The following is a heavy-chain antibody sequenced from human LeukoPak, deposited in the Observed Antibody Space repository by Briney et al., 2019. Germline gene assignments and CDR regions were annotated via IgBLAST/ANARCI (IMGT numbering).Heavy chain of an antibody. CDR2: LYNSGST. D-gene: IGHD2-15*01. J-gene: IGHJ6*02. Sequence: PSETLSLTCTVSGGSISSYHWSWFRQAPGKGLEWIGYLYNSGSTNFNPSLKSRVTISVDTSKNQFSLKLSSVTAADTAVYYCARDHCSGGSCYSDGMDVWGQGTTVTVSS. CDR1: GGSISSYH. CDR3: ARDHCSGGSCYSDGMDV. V-gene: IGHV4-59*01.